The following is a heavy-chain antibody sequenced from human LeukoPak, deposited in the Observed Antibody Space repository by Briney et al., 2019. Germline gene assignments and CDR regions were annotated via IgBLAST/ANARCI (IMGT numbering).Heavy chain of an antibody. J-gene: IGHJ6*02. V-gene: IGHV3-21*01. D-gene: IGHD5-18*01. CDR2: ISSSSSYI. Sequence: PGGSLRLSCAASGFTFSSYSMNWVRQAPGKGLEWVSSISSSSSYIYYADSVKGRFTISRDNAKNSLYLQMNSLRAEDTAVYYCARSQSFSRGYSYGLRGMDVWGQGTTVTVSS. CDR3: ARSQSFSRGYSYGLRGMDV. CDR1: GFTFSSYS.